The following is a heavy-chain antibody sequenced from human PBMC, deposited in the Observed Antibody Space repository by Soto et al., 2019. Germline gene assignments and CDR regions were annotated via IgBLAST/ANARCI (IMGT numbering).Heavy chain of an antibody. D-gene: IGHD3-3*01. V-gene: IGHV3-15*01. CDR1: GFTFSNAW. CDR3: TTDYYDFWSGYSPIDY. Sequence: ESGGGLVKPGGSLRLSCAASGFTFSNAWMSWVRQAPGKGLEWVGRIKSKTDGGTTDYAAPVKGRFTISRDDSKNTLYLQMNSLKTEDTAVYYCTTDYYDFWSGYSPIDYWGQGTLVTVSS. CDR2: IKSKTDGGTT. J-gene: IGHJ4*02.